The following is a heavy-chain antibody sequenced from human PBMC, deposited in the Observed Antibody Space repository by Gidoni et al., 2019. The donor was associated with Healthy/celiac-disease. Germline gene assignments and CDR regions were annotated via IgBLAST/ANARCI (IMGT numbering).Heavy chain of an antibody. CDR2: IKSKTDGGTT. J-gene: IGHJ4*02. Sequence: EVQLVESGGGLVKPGGSLRLSCAASGFTFTNAWMNWVRQAPGKGLEWVGRIKSKTDGGTTDYAAPVKGRFTISRDDSKNTLYLQMSSLKTEDTAVYYCTTDPPVGATVPFDYWGQGTLVTVSS. V-gene: IGHV3-15*07. D-gene: IGHD1-26*01. CDR1: GFTFTNAW. CDR3: TTDPPVGATVPFDY.